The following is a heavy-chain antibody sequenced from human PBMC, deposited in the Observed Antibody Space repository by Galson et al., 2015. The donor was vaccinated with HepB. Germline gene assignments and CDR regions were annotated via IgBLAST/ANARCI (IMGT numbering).Heavy chain of an antibody. CDR3: ARDLMPNYDSGGYYPAAFDI. CDR1: GFTLSRYT. J-gene: IGHJ3*02. CDR2: ISSSSSYI. D-gene: IGHD3-22*01. V-gene: IGHV3-21*01. Sequence: SLRLSCAASGFTLSRYTMNWVRQAPGKGLEWVSSISSSSSYIYYADSLKGRFTISRDNAKNSLYLQMSSLRAEDTAVYYCARDLMPNYDSGGYYPAAFDIRGQGTMVTVSS.